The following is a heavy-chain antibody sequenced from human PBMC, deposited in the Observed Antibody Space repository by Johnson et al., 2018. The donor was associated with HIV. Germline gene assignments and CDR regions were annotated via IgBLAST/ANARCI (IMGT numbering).Heavy chain of an antibody. V-gene: IGHV3-9*01. CDR3: ASHRSIAADDAFDI. J-gene: IGHJ3*02. CDR2: ISWNSGSI. D-gene: IGHD6-13*01. Sequence: VQLVESGGGVVRPGGSLRLSCAASGFTFDDYAMHWVRQAPGKGLEWVSGISWNSGSIGYADSVKGRFTISRDNAKNSLYLQMKSLRAEDTALYYCASHRSIAADDAFDIWGQGTMVTVSS. CDR1: GFTFDDYA.